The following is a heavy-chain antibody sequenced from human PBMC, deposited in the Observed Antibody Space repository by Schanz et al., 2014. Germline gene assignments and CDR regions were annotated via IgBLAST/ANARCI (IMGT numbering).Heavy chain of an antibody. CDR1: GFTFSSYA. J-gene: IGHJ4*02. CDR3: AKDIADTSGKDDY. V-gene: IGHV3-23*01. CDR2: LSEGGGGT. Sequence: EVQLLESGGGLVQPWGSLRLSCAASGFTFSSYAMSWVRQAPGKGLEWVSALSEGGGGTHYADSVRGRFTISRDNSKNTLFLQMNSLRVEDSAIYYCAKDIADTSGKDDYWGQGTLITVSS. D-gene: IGHD3-22*01.